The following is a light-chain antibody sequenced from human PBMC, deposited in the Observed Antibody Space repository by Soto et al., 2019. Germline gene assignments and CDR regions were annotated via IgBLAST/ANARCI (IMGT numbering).Light chain of an antibody. J-gene: IGKJ1*01. CDR2: GAS. Sequence: DIVMTQSPATLSVSPGERATLSGRASQSVSSNLAWYQQKPGQAPRLLIYGASTRATGIPARFSGSVSGTEFTLTISSLQSEDFAVYYCQQYNNWPWTFGQGTKVDIK. CDR3: QQYNNWPWT. CDR1: QSVSSN. V-gene: IGKV3-15*01.